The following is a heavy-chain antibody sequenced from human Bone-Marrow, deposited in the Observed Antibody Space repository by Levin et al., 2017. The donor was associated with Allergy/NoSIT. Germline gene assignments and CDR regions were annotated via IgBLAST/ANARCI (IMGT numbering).Heavy chain of an antibody. Sequence: GGSLRLSCAASGFTFSSYSMNWVRQAPGKGLEWVSYISSSSSTIYYADSVKGRFTISRDNAKNSLYLQMNSLRAEDTAVYYCARGTTMIVVVIPPLDVWGQGTTVTVSS. D-gene: IGHD3-22*01. J-gene: IGHJ6*02. CDR3: ARGTTMIVVVIPPLDV. V-gene: IGHV3-48*01. CDR1: GFTFSSYS. CDR2: ISSSSSTI.